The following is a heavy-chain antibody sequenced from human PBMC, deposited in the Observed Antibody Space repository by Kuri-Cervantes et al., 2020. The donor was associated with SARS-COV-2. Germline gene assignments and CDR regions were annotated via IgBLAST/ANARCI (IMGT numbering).Heavy chain of an antibody. V-gene: IGHV1-18*04. CDR3: ARGSSSSSNYYYYGMDV. CDR2: ISAYNGNT. J-gene: IGHJ6*02. Sequence: ASVKISCKASCYTFTGYGISWVRQAPGQGLEWMGWISAYNGNTNYAQKLQGRVTMTTDTSTSTAYMELRSLRSDDTAVYYCARGSSSSSNYYYYGMDVWGQGTTVTVSS. CDR1: CYTFTGYG. D-gene: IGHD6-6*01.